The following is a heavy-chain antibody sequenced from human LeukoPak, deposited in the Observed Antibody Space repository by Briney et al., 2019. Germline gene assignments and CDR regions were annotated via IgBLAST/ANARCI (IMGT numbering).Heavy chain of an antibody. CDR3: ALRYYDFWSGHKGAFDI. Sequence: PGGSLRLSCAASGFTFSSYWMSWVRQAPGKGLEWVANIKQDGSEKYYVDSVKGRFTISRDNAKNSLYLQMNSLRAEDTAAYYCALRYYDFWSGHKGAFDIWGQGTMVTVSS. D-gene: IGHD3-3*01. V-gene: IGHV3-7*01. CDR2: IKQDGSEK. J-gene: IGHJ3*02. CDR1: GFTFSSYW.